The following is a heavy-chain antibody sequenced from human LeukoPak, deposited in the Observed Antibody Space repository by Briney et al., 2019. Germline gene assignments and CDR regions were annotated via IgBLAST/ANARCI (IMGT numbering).Heavy chain of an antibody. V-gene: IGHV4-59*01. CDR3: ARAIRYFGQYYFDY. J-gene: IGHJ4*02. D-gene: IGHD3-9*01. Sequence: SETLSLTCTVSGGSISSYYWSWIRQPPGKGLEWIGYIYYSGSTNYNPSLKSRVTISVDTSKNQFSLKLSSVTAADTAVYYCARAIRYFGQYYFDYWGQGTLVTVSS. CDR2: IYYSGST. CDR1: GGSISSYY.